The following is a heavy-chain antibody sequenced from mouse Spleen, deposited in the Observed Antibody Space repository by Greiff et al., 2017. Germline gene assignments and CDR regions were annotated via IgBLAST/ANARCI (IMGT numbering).Heavy chain of an antibody. J-gene: IGHJ4*01. CDR1: GYTFTDYN. CDR2: INPNNGGT. CDR3: ARVSPNYYGSLYAMDY. V-gene: IGHV1-22*01. D-gene: IGHD1-1*01. Sequence: EVQLQQSGPELVKPGASVKMSCKASGYTFTDYNMHWVKQSHGKSLEWIGYINPNNGGTSYNQKFKGKATLTVNKSSSTAYMELRSLTSEDSAVYYCARVSPNYYGSLYAMDYWGQGTSVTVSS.